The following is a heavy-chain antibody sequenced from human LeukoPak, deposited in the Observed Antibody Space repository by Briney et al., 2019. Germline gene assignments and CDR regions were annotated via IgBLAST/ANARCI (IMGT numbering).Heavy chain of an antibody. D-gene: IGHD2-2*01. CDR1: GYTFTSYG. CDR2: ISAYNGNT. Sequence: GASVKVSCKASGYTFTSYGISWVRQAPGQGLEWMGWISAYNGNTNYAQKLQGRVTMTTDTSTSTAYMELRSLRSDDTAVYYRARDPQRYCSSTSCYAGDYYYYGMDVWGQGTTVTVSS. CDR3: ARDPQRYCSSTSCYAGDYYYYGMDV. J-gene: IGHJ6*02. V-gene: IGHV1-18*01.